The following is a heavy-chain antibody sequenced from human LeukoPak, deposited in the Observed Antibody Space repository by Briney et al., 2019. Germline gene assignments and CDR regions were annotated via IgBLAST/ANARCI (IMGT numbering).Heavy chain of an antibody. CDR1: GFTFSTYA. CDR3: ARDHFNQNVFDI. V-gene: IGHV3-30*01. CDR2: ISYGENPY. J-gene: IGHJ3*02. Sequence: GGSLRLSCAASGFTFSTYAIHWVRQAPGKGLEWVAIISYGENPYSYADSVQGQFTISRDNSQSTVHLQMNSLRPEDTAVYFCARDHFNQNVFDIWGQGTMVTVSS. D-gene: IGHD2/OR15-2a*01.